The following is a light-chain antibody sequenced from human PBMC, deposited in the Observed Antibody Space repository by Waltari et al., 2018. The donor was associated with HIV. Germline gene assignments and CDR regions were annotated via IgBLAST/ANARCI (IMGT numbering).Light chain of an antibody. CDR3: SSWTSSTTLV. CDR1: NRDFGSYDF. Sequence: QSALTQPASVSGSPGQSITISCTGTNRDFGSYDFVSWYQQYPGKAPILIISDVRNRPSGISSRFSGSKYGYTASLTISGLRAEDEADYFCSSWTSSTTLVFGTGTKVTVL. V-gene: IGLV2-14*01. CDR2: DVR. J-gene: IGLJ1*01.